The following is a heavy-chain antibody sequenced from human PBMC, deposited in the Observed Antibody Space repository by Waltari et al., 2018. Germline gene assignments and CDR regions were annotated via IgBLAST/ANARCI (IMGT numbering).Heavy chain of an antibody. CDR1: GGSISSSSYY. D-gene: IGHD3-10*01. V-gene: IGHV4-39*01. CDR2: IYYSGST. J-gene: IGHJ6*02. Sequence: QLQLQESGPGLVKPSETLSLNCTVSGGSISSSSYYWGWIRQPPGKGLEWIGSIYYSGSTYYNPSLKSRVTISVDTSKNQFSLKLSSVTAADTAVYYCARQYGSGTIFRRGDYYYYGMDVWGQGTTVAVSS. CDR3: ARQYGSGTIFRRGDYYYYGMDV.